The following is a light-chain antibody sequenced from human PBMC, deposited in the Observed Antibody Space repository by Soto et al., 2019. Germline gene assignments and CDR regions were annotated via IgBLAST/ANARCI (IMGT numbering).Light chain of an antibody. Sequence: DIVMTQSPESLAVSLGERATINCKSSQTVLDRSNNKNYLDWYQQRPGQPPRLLVYWASTREFGVPERFSGSGSGTDFNLTISSLQAEDVAVYYCQQYLSTPRTFGQGTKVEIK. CDR2: WAS. V-gene: IGKV4-1*01. CDR1: QTVLDRSNNKNY. J-gene: IGKJ1*01. CDR3: QQYLSTPRT.